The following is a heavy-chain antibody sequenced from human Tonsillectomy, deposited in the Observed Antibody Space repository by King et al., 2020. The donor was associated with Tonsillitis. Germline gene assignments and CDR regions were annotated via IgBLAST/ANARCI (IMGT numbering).Heavy chain of an antibody. CDR2: ISGSGGST. Sequence: VQLVESGGGLVQPGGSLRLSCAASGFTFSSYAMSWVRQAPGKGLEWGSGISGSGGSTYYADSVKGRFTISRDNSKNTLYLQMNSLRAEDTAVYYCARAEDYGDYFDYWGQGTLVTVSS. CDR1: GFTFSSYA. V-gene: IGHV3-23*04. CDR3: ARAEDYGDYFDY. D-gene: IGHD4-17*01. J-gene: IGHJ4*02.